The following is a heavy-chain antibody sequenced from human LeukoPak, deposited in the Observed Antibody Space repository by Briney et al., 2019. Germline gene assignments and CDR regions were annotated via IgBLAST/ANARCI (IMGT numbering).Heavy chain of an antibody. D-gene: IGHD5-12*01. CDR3: ARGGDIVATISDAFDI. V-gene: IGHV3-74*01. CDR2: INSDGSST. Sequence: GGSLRLSCAASGFTFSSYWMHWVRQAPGKGLVWVSRINSDGSSTSYADSVKGRFTISRDNAKNTLYLQMNSLRAEDAAVYYRARGGDIVATISDAFDIWGQGTMVTVSS. CDR1: GFTFSSYW. J-gene: IGHJ3*02.